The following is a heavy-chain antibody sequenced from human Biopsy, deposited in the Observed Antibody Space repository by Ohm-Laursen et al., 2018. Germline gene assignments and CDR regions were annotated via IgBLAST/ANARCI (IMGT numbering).Heavy chain of an antibody. Sequence: SDTLSLTCTVSGASVTSGSYYWSWIRQPPGKGLEWLGYISNIGNTNYNPSLKSRVTISVDTSKNHFSLKLTSVTAADTAVYYCARESALAGDFDSWGQGTLVTVSS. CDR1: GASVTSGSYY. V-gene: IGHV4-61*01. CDR2: ISNIGNT. J-gene: IGHJ4*02. CDR3: ARESALAGDFDS. D-gene: IGHD6-19*01.